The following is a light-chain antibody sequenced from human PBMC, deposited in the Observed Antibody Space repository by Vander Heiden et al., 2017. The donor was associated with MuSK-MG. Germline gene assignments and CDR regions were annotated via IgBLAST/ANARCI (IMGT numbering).Light chain of an antibody. J-gene: IGKJ4*01. CDR1: QNISNY. V-gene: IGKV1-33*01. CDR2: DAS. Sequence: DIHMIQSPPSLPASVGDRVTITCQANQNISNYLNWYQQKPGKAPRLLIYDASNLETGVPSRFSGSGSGTDFTFTISSLQPEDIATYYCQQYDDLPLTFGGGTKVEIK. CDR3: QQYDDLPLT.